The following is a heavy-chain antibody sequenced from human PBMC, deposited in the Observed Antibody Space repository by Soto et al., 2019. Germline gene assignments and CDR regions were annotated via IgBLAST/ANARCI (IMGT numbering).Heavy chain of an antibody. CDR1: GYTFTGYY. J-gene: IGHJ6*02. V-gene: IGHV1-2*04. CDR3: ARDVRGIVGATTQGGYYYGMDV. D-gene: IGHD1-26*01. CDR2: INPNSGGT. Sequence: ASVKVSCKASGYTFTGYYMHWVRQAPGQGLEWMGWINPNSGGTNYAQKFQGWVTMTRDTSISTAYMELSRLRSDDTAVYYCARDVRGIVGATTQGGYYYGMDVWGQGTTVTVSS.